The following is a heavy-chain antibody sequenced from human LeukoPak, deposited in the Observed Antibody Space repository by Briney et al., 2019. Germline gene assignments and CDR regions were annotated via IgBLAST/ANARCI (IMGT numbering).Heavy chain of an antibody. CDR3: AKDRGHCTNGVCHNYYYMDV. CDR1: GFAFSSYA. CDR2: ISGSGDRR. J-gene: IGHJ6*03. Sequence: GALRLSCAASGFAFSSYAMRWVRQAPGKGLERVSSISGSGDRRDSADSVKGRFTISRDNSKNTLYLEMYSLRAEDTAVYYCAKDRGHCTNGVCHNYYYMDVWGKGTTVTVSS. D-gene: IGHD2-8*01. V-gene: IGHV3-23*01.